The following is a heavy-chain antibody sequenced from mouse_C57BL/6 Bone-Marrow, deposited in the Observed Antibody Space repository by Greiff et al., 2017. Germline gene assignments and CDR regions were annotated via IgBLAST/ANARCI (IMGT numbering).Heavy chain of an antibody. J-gene: IGHJ1*03. CDR2: INYDGSST. V-gene: IGHV5-16*01. CDR3: AREDYYGSSNWYFDV. CDR1: GFTFSDYY. Sequence: DVKLQESEGGLVQPGSSMKLSCTASGFTFSDYYMAWVRQVPEKGLEWVANINYDGSSTYYLDSLKSRFIISRDNAKNILYLQMSSLKSEDTATYYCAREDYYGSSNWYFDVWGTGTTVTVSS. D-gene: IGHD1-1*01.